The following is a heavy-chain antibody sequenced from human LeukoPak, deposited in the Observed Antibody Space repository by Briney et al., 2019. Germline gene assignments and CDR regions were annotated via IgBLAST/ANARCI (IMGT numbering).Heavy chain of an antibody. J-gene: IGHJ4*02. CDR3: AREGLYGDYVWSLDY. V-gene: IGHV4-61*01. CDR2: IYYSGST. Sequence: SETLSLTCTVSGGSVSSGSYYWSWLRQPPGKGLEWIGYIYYSGSTNYNPSLKSRVTISVDTSKNQFSLKLSSVTAADTAVYYCAREGLYGDYVWSLDYWGQGTLVTVSS. CDR1: GGSVSSGSYY. D-gene: IGHD4-17*01.